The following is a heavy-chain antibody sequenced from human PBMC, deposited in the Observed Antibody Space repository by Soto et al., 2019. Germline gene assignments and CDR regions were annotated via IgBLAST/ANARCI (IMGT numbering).Heavy chain of an antibody. CDR2: IIPTFGTA. J-gene: IGHJ6*02. CDR3: ARGKSPLPLYDILTIYGMDV. D-gene: IGHD3-9*01. V-gene: IGHV1-69*13. Sequence: GASVKVSCKASGGTFSSYAISWVQQAPGQGLEWMGGIIPTFGTANYAQKFQGRVTITADESTSTAYMELSSLRSEDTAVYYCARGKSPLPLYDILTIYGMDVWGQGTTVTVSS. CDR1: GGTFSSYA.